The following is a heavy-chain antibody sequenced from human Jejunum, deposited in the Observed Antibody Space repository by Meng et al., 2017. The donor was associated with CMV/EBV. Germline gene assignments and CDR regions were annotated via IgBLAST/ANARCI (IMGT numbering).Heavy chain of an antibody. V-gene: IGHV3-30*02. CDR3: AKGDA. J-gene: IGHJ5*02. Sequence: QVQLVESGXGVVQPGGSLRLSCTTSGFNFSAYDMHWVRQPPGKGLEWLTFIRYDGSIKYYADSVKDRFTISRDNSKNTLYLQMNGLRAEDTSFYYCAKGDAWGQGTLDTVSS. CDR1: GFNFSAYD. CDR2: IRYDGSIK.